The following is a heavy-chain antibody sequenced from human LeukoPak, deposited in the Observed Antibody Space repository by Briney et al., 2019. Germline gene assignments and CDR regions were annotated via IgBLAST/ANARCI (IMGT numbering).Heavy chain of an antibody. J-gene: IGHJ6*04. CDR3: ARGRHGYWGFDPGDF. D-gene: IGHD3-22*01. Sequence: PSETLSLTCAVYGGSFSGYYWSWIRQPPGKGLEWIGEMNHSGSTNYNPSLKSRVTISVDTSKNQVSLKLSSVTAADTAVYYCARGRHGYWGFDPGDFWGKGTTVTVSS. CDR1: GGSFSGYY. CDR2: MNHSGST. V-gene: IGHV4-34*01.